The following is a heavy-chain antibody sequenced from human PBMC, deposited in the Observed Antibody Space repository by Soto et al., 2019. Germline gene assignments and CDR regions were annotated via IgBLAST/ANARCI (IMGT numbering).Heavy chain of an antibody. CDR1: GYTFTSYA. J-gene: IGHJ5*02. Sequence: GASVKVSCKASGYTFTSYAMHWVRQAPGQRLEWMGWINAGNGNTKYSQKFQGRVTITRDTSASTAYMELSSLRSEDTAVYYCARGVVDSSGYDSNWFDPWGQGTLVTVSS. CDR2: INAGNGNT. CDR3: ARGVVDSSGYDSNWFDP. V-gene: IGHV1-3*01. D-gene: IGHD3-22*01.